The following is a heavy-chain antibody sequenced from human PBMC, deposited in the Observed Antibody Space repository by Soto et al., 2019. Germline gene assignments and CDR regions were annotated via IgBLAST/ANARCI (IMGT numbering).Heavy chain of an antibody. D-gene: IGHD6-13*01. CDR2: IYPGDSDT. V-gene: IGHV5-51*01. CDR1: GYSFTSYW. Sequence: EVQLVQSGAEVKKPGESLKISCKGSGYSFTSYWIGWARQMPGKGLEWMGIIYPGDSDTRYSPSFQGQVTISADKSISPAYLQWRSLKASDTAMYYCAKTAAGGKNYYGMDVWGQGTTVTVSS. J-gene: IGHJ6*02. CDR3: AKTAAGGKNYYGMDV.